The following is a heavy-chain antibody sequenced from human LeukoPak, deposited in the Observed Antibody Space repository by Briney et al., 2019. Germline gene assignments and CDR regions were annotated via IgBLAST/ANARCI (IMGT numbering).Heavy chain of an antibody. V-gene: IGHV1-8*01. CDR3: ARTDIVVVPAASDALEI. CDR2: MNPNSGNT. D-gene: IGHD2-2*01. J-gene: IGHJ3*02. CDR1: GYTFTSYD. Sequence: GASVKVSCKASGYTFTSYDINWVRQATGQGLEWMGWMNPNSGNTGYAQKFQGRVTMTRNTSISTAYMELSSLRAEDTAVYYCARTDIVVVPAASDALEIWGQGTMVTVSS.